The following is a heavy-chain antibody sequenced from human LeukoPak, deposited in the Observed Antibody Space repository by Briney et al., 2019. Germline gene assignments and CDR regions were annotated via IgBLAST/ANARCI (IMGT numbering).Heavy chain of an antibody. Sequence: PGGSLRLSCAASGFTFSSYAVHWVRQAPGKGLEWVAVISYDGSNKYYADSVKGRFTISRDNSKNTLYLQMNSLRAEDTAVYYCAREGLVISFDYWGQGTLVTVSS. D-gene: IGHD3/OR15-3a*01. CDR1: GFTFSSYA. CDR2: ISYDGSNK. J-gene: IGHJ4*02. V-gene: IGHV3-30-3*01. CDR3: AREGLVISFDY.